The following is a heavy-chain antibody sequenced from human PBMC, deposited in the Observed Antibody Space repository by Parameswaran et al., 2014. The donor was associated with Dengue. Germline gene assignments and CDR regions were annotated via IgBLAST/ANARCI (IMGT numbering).Heavy chain of an antibody. CDR3: TSPPHGDFYPDYYYYGMDV. D-gene: IGHD4-17*01. Sequence: WIRQPPGKGLEYVSAISSNGGSTYYADSVKGRFTISRDNSKNTLYLQMSSLRAEDTAVYYCTSPPHGDFYPDYYYYGMDVWGQGTTVTVSS. V-gene: IGHV3-64D*06. J-gene: IGHJ6*02. CDR2: ISSNGGST.